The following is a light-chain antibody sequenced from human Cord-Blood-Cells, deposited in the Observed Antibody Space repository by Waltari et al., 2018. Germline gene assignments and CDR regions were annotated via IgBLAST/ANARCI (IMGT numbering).Light chain of an antibody. V-gene: IGKV1-39*01. CDR1: QSISSY. CDR3: QQSYSTPLT. CDR2: AAS. J-gene: IGKJ4*01. Sequence: DIQMTQCPSSLSAPVWDRVTITCRASQSISSYLNWYQQKPGKAPKLLIYAASSLESGVPSRFSGSGSGTDFTLTISSLQPEDFATYYCQQSYSTPLTFGGGTKVEIK.